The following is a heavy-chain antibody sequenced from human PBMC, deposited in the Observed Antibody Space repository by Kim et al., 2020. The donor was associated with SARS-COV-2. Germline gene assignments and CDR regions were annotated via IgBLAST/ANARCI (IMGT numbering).Heavy chain of an antibody. V-gene: IGHV4-34*01. CDR2: INHSGST. D-gene: IGHD3-3*01. Sequence: SETLSLTCAVYGGSFSGYYWSWIRQPPGKGLEWIGEINHSGSTNYNPSLKSRVTISVDTSKNQFSLKLSSVTAADTAVYYCARSTNYDFWSGYLYYYYMDVWGKGTTVTVSS. J-gene: IGHJ6*03. CDR1: GGSFSGYY. CDR3: ARSTNYDFWSGYLYYYYMDV.